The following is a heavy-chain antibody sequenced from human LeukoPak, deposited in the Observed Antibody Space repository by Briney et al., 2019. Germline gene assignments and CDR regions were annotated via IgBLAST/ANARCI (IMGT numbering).Heavy chain of an antibody. D-gene: IGHD1-26*01. V-gene: IGHV1-18*01. CDR3: ARGVVGAPGYYYYMDV. Sequence: ASVKVSCKASGYTFTSYDINWVRQATGQGLEWMGWISAYNGNTNHAQKLQGRVTMTTDTSTSTAYMELRSLRSDDTAVYYCARGVVGAPGYYYYMDVWGKGTTVTVSS. CDR1: GYTFTSYD. CDR2: ISAYNGNT. J-gene: IGHJ6*03.